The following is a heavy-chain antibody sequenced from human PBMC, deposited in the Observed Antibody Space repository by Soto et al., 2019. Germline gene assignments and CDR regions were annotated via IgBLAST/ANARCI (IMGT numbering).Heavy chain of an antibody. CDR3: AHRVLRTVFGLVTTTAIYFDF. Sequence: QITLNESGPTQVKPRQTLTLTCTFSGFSLTTSGVGVGWIRQSPGKAPEWLALIYWDDDKRYSPSLKSRLTITQDTSKKQVVLTMADLDPADRATYYCAHRVLRTVFGLVTTTAIYFDFWGQGTPVAVSS. CDR1: GFSLTTSGVG. J-gene: IGHJ4*02. D-gene: IGHD3-3*01. V-gene: IGHV2-5*02. CDR2: IYWDDDK.